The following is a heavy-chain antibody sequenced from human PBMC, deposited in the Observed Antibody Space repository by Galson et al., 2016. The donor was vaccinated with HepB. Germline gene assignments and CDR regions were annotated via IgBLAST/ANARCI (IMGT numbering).Heavy chain of an antibody. J-gene: IGHJ5*02. D-gene: IGHD2-8*01. Sequence: SLRLSCAGSGLTFSNNWMTWVRQASGRGLEWVAYINQDGSNNAYVCSVKGRFTVSRDNAKNSVYLQMNSLKVEDTAVYYCSVYGNTRPYRSFGPWGQGTLVTVSS. CDR2: INQDGSNN. V-gene: IGHV3-7*03. CDR3: SVYGNTRPYRSFGP. CDR1: GLTFSNNW.